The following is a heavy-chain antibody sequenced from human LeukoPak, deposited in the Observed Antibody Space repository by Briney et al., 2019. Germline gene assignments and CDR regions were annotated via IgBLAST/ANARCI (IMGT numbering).Heavy chain of an antibody. J-gene: IGHJ4*02. Sequence: GGSLRLSCAASGSTFSSYWMSWVRQAPGKGLEWVANIKQDGSEKNYVDSVKGRFTISRDKAKNSLYLQMNSLRAEDTAVYYCARDAGGYGFYGDYWGQGTLVTVSS. CDR1: GSTFSSYW. CDR3: ARDAGGYGFYGDY. V-gene: IGHV3-7*01. D-gene: IGHD5-18*01. CDR2: IKQDGSEK.